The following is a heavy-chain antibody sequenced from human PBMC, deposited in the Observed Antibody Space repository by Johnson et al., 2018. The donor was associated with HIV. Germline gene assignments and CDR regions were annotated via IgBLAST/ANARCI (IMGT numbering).Heavy chain of an antibody. V-gene: IGHV3-20*04. CDR1: GFSIGYFV. D-gene: IGHD4-17*01. CDR3: ARDGTTGPSGDAYDI. CDR2: INWNGGST. Sequence: VQLVESGGGLVQPGRSLRLSCTASGFSIGYFVMSWFRQAPGKGLEWVSGINWNGGSTGYADSVKGRFTISRDNSKNTLYLQTNSLRAEDTAVYYCARDGTTGPSGDAYDIWGQGTMVTVSS. J-gene: IGHJ3*02.